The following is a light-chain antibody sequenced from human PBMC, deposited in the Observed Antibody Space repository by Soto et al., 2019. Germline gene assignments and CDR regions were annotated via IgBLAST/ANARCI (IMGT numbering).Light chain of an antibody. CDR3: QQYDNLPYT. CDR1: QDISNY. V-gene: IGKV1-33*01. CDR2: GAS. Sequence: DIQMTQSPSSLSASVGDRVTITCQPSQDISNYLNWYQQKPGKAAKLLIYGASNLETGVTSRFSGSGSGTYFTFTISRLQPEDIATYYCQQYDNLPYTFGQGTKLEIK. J-gene: IGKJ2*01.